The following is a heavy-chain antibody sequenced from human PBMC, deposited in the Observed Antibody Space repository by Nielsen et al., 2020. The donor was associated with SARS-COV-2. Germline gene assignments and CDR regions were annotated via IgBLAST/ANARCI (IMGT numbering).Heavy chain of an antibody. Sequence: SETLSLTCAVSGGSITTYYWHWIRQSPGKGLEWIGYIYYSGNTNYNPSLKSRVTISVDTSKNQFSLKLSSVTAADTAVYYCARLLTNTGNYFRFDPWGQGTLVTVSS. D-gene: IGHD1-26*01. CDR1: GGSITTYY. CDR2: IYYSGNT. V-gene: IGHV4-59*12. CDR3: ARLLTNTGNYFRFDP. J-gene: IGHJ5*02.